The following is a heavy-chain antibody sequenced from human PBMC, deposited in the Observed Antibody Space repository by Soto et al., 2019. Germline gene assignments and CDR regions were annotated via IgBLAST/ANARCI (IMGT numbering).Heavy chain of an antibody. V-gene: IGHV3-15*01. Sequence: GESLKISCAASGFTFSNAWMSWVRQAPGKGLEWVGRIKSKTDGGTTDYAAPVKGRFTISRDDSKNTLYLQMNSLKTEDTAVYYCTTLSYYYDSSGYYDAFDIWGQGTMVTVSS. D-gene: IGHD3-22*01. CDR2: IKSKTDGGTT. CDR3: TTLSYYYDSSGYYDAFDI. CDR1: GFTFSNAW. J-gene: IGHJ3*02.